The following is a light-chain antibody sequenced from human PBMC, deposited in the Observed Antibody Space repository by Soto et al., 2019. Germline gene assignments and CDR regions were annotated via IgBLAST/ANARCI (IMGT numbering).Light chain of an antibody. J-gene: IGKJ5*01. V-gene: IGKV1-17*01. Sequence: DIQMTQSPATLSASVGDRVTITCRASRYIRSDLSWYQQRPGQAPKLLIYTASTSQFGVPSRFVGSGSGTDFTLTISSLQPEDFATYYCQQYHSYPITFGQGTRLEI. CDR2: TAS. CDR1: RYIRSD. CDR3: QQYHSYPIT.